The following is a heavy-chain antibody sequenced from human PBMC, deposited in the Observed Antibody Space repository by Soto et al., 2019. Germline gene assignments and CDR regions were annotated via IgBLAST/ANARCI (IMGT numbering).Heavy chain of an antibody. D-gene: IGHD6-19*01. CDR3: AREGIAVAGSLMGHYGMDV. J-gene: IGHJ6*02. CDR1: GASFSSHSAA. Sequence: SQTLSLTCAISGASFSSHSAAWNWIRQSPSSGLEWLGRTYYGSKWYNDYAVSVKSRIPINPATSKNQFSLQLNSVTPEYTAVYYCAREGIAVAGSLMGHYGMDVWGQGTTVTVSS. CDR2: TYYGSKWYN. V-gene: IGHV6-1*01.